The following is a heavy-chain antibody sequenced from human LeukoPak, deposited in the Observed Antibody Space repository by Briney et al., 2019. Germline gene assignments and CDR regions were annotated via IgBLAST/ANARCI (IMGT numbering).Heavy chain of an antibody. CDR3: AHLREQLVRR. CDR2: IYIGGYI. CDR1: GFTVSSTY. Sequence: PGGSLRLSCAASGFTVSSTYMNWVRQAPGKGLEWVSVIYIGGYIYYADSVKGRFTISRDNSKNTLYLQMNSLRAEDTAVYYCAHLREQLVRRWGQGTLVTVSS. D-gene: IGHD6-13*01. V-gene: IGHV3-53*01. J-gene: IGHJ4*02.